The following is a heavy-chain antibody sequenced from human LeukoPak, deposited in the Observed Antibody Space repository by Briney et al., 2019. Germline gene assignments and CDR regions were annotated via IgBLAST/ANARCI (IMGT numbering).Heavy chain of an antibody. Sequence: PGGSLRLSCAASGFTFSSYEMHWVRQALGKGLEWVSYISSSGSTMYYADSVKGRFTISRDNAKNSLYLQMNSLRAEDTAVYYCARQIWFDPWGQGTLVTVSS. CDR3: ARQIWFDP. CDR1: GFTFSSYE. CDR2: ISSSGSTM. V-gene: IGHV3-48*03. J-gene: IGHJ5*02.